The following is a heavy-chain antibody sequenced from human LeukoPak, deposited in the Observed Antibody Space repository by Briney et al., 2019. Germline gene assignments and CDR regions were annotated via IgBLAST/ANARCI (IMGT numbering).Heavy chain of an antibody. CDR2: ISYDGSNK. D-gene: IGHD6-13*01. CDR1: GFTFSSYG. V-gene: IGHV3-30*18. Sequence: GGSLRLSCAASGFTFSSYGMSWVRQAPGKGLEWVAVISYDGSNKYYADSVKGRFTISRDNSKNTLYLQMNSLRAEDTAVYYCAKSGTRSSWSPRAKTYLDYWGQGTLVTVSS. CDR3: AKSGTRSSWSPRAKTYLDY. J-gene: IGHJ4*02.